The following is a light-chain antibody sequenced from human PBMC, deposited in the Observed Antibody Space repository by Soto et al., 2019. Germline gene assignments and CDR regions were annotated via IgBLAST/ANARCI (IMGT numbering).Light chain of an antibody. CDR3: LQYGRSPRP. CDR1: QSVNSRY. V-gene: IGKV3-20*01. Sequence: EIVLTQFPGTLSLSPGERATLSCRASQSVNSRYLAWYQQKPGQAPRLLIYGTSSRATGIPDRFSVSGSGKDFTLTISRLEPEDFAGYYCLQYGRSPRPYGQGTKVEIK. J-gene: IGKJ1*01. CDR2: GTS.